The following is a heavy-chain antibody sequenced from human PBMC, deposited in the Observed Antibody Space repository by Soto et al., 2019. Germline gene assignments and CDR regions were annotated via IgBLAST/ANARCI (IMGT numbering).Heavy chain of an antibody. D-gene: IGHD4-17*01. CDR2: IYYSGST. V-gene: IGHV4-59*01. CDR1: GGSISRYY. J-gene: IGHJ5*02. CDR3: ARWYGDFRDWFDP. Sequence: QVQLQESGPGLVKPSETLSLTCTVSGGSISRYYWSWIRQPPGKGLEWIGYIYYSGSTNYNPSIKSRVTISVDTSKSQFSLKLSSVTAADTAVYYCARWYGDFRDWFDPWGQGTLVTVSS.